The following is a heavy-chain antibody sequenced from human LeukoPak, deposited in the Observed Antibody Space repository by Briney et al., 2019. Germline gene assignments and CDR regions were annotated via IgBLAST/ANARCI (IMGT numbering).Heavy chain of an antibody. V-gene: IGHV6-1*01. Sequence: SQTLSLTCAISGDILSSHSAAWNWPRQSPSRGLEWLGRTYYRSTWLNDYAGSMKSRISINPDTSKNQFSLQRNSVTPEDTAVYYCAREPHGTGLLFDYWGRGTLVTVSS. J-gene: IGHJ4*02. CDR2: TYYRSTWLN. CDR1: GDILSSHSAA. CDR3: AREPHGTGLLFDY. D-gene: IGHD6-19*01.